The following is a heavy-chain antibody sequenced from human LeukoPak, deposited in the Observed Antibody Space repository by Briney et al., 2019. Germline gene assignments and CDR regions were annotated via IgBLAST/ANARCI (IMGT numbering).Heavy chain of an antibody. J-gene: IGHJ4*02. CDR1: GYTFTGYY. CDR3: ARDPTAAADY. CDR2: ISAYNGNT. Sequence: ASVKVSCKASGYTFTGYYMHWVRQAPGQGLEWMGWISAYNGNTNYAQKLQGRVTMTTDTSTSTAYMELRSLRSDDTAVYYCARDPTAAADYWGQGTLVTVSS. V-gene: IGHV1-18*04. D-gene: IGHD6-13*01.